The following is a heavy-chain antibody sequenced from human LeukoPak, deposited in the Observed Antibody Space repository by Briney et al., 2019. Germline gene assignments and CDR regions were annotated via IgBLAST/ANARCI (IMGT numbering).Heavy chain of an antibody. CDR1: GFTFSSYG. D-gene: IGHD6-19*01. V-gene: IGHV3-30*18. Sequence: GRSLGLSCAASGFTFSSYGMHWVRQAPGKGLEWVAVISYDGSNKYYADSVKGRFTISRDNSKNTLYLQMNSLRAEDTAVYYCAKGRVYSSGWANWYFDLWGRGTLVTVSS. J-gene: IGHJ2*01. CDR2: ISYDGSNK. CDR3: AKGRVYSSGWANWYFDL.